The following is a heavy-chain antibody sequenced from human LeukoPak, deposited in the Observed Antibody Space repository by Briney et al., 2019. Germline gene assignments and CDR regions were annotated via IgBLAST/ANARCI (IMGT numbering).Heavy chain of an antibody. CDR2: IYHSGGT. CDR1: GYSITSAYY. CDR3: ARVTTSGYYYFDS. J-gene: IGHJ4*02. V-gene: IGHV4-38-2*02. D-gene: IGHD5-12*01. Sequence: PSETLSLTCTVSGYSITSAYYWGWIRQPPGKGLEWIGSIYHSGGTYYNPSLKSRVTISVDTSMNQFSLKLNSVTAADTAVYYCARVTTSGYYYFDSWGQGTLVTVSS.